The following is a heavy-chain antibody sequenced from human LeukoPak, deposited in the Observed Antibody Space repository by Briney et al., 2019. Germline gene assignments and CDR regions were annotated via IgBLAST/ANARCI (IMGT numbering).Heavy chain of an antibody. Sequence: SVKVSCKASGGTFSSYAISWVRQAPGQGLEWMGGIIPIFGTANYAQKFQGRVTITADESTSTACMELSSLRSEDTAVYYCARRGNNRDAFDIWGQGTMVTVSS. D-gene: IGHD1-14*01. CDR1: GGTFSSYA. CDR2: IIPIFGTA. V-gene: IGHV1-69*13. CDR3: ARRGNNRDAFDI. J-gene: IGHJ3*02.